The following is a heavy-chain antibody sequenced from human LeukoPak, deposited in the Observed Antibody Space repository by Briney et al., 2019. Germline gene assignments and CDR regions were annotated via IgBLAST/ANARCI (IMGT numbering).Heavy chain of an antibody. CDR2: IYYSGST. J-gene: IGHJ4*02. CDR3: ARERVTAIRGYDY. CDR1: GGSISSGGYY. V-gene: IGHV4-61*08. D-gene: IGHD2-21*02. Sequence: SETLSLTCTVSGGSISSGGYYWSWIRQPPGKGLEWIGYIYYSGSTNYNPSLKSRVTISVDTSKNQFSLKLSSVTAADTAVYYCARERVTAIRGYDYWGQGTLVTVSS.